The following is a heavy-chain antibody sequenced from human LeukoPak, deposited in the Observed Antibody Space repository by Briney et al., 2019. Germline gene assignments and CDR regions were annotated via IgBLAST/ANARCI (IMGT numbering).Heavy chain of an antibody. D-gene: IGHD2-15*01. CDR1: GFTFSSYS. Sequence: PGESLRLSCAASGFTFSSYSMNWVRQAPGKGLEWVSAISGSGGSTYYADSVKGRFTISRDNSKNTLYLQMNSLRAEDTAVYYCAKDPTVVLFDYWGQGTLVTVSS. J-gene: IGHJ4*02. CDR3: AKDPTVVLFDY. V-gene: IGHV3-23*01. CDR2: ISGSGGST.